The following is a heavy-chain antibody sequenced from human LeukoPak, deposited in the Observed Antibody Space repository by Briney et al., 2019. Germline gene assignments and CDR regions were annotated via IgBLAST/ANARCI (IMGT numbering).Heavy chain of an antibody. D-gene: IGHD6-13*01. J-gene: IGHJ4*02. Sequence: GGSLRLSCAASGFTFSSYDMHWVGQALGKGLELVAVISYDGSNKYYADSVKGRVTISRDNSKNTLYLQMNSLRAEDTAVYYCARAGPSSSWHQFDYWGQGTLVTVSS. CDR1: GFTFSSYD. V-gene: IGHV3-30*03. CDR3: ARAGPSSSWHQFDY. CDR2: ISYDGSNK.